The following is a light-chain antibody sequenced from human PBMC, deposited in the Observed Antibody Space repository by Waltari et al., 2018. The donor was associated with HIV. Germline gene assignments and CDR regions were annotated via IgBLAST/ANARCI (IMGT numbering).Light chain of an antibody. CDR1: RAVLYISDNQNY. Sequence: DIVMTHSPIPLAVSLGERATIHCRPSRAVLYISDNQNYLAWYQQKPGQSPKVLIYWPSTRASCVPYRFSGSWSGTNFSLTISSLQAADVALYFCLQYYTPGPTFGGGTKVEIK. CDR2: WPS. CDR3: LQYYTPGPT. J-gene: IGKJ4*01. V-gene: IGKV4-1*01.